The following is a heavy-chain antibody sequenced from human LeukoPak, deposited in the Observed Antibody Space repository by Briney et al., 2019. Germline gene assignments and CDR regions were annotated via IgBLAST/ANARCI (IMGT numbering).Heavy chain of an antibody. D-gene: IGHD5-12*01. V-gene: IGHV3-30*03. CDR2: ISYGGSNK. CDR3: ARDRGWGMDV. Sequence: GGSLRLSCAASGFTFSRYGMHWVRQAPGKGLEWVAVISYGGSNKYYADSVKGRFTISRDNAKNSLYLQMNSLRAENTAVYYCARDRGWGMDVWGKGTTVTISS. J-gene: IGHJ6*03. CDR1: GFTFSRYG.